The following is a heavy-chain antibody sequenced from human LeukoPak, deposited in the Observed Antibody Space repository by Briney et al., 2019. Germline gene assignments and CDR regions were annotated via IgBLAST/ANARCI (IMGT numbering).Heavy chain of an antibody. D-gene: IGHD1-26*01. CDR3: ARGYSGSYGRSEH. CDR1: GYTFTGHS. V-gene: IGHV1-2*02. CDR2: IKPNTGAT. J-gene: IGHJ1*01. Sequence: ASVKVSCKASGYTFTGHSMHWVRQAPGQGLELMGWIKPNTGATNYAQKFQGRVTMTRDTSSSTAYMELSTLRSDDTAVYYCARGYSGSYGRSEHWGQGTLVTVSS.